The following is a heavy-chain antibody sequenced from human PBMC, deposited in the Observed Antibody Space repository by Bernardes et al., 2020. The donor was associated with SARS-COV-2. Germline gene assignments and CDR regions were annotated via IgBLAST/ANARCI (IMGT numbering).Heavy chain of an antibody. Sequence: SLTCAVYGTSFRGYSWSWVRQSPGAGLEWIGDISHTGSTNYNPSLKSRAVISIDTSRSQFSLKLTSVTAADTAVYYCARGYGLIDYWGQGGLVTVSS. V-gene: IGHV4-34*01. D-gene: IGHD2-2*03. CDR2: ISHTGST. CDR3: ARGYGLIDY. J-gene: IGHJ4*02. CDR1: GTSFRGYS.